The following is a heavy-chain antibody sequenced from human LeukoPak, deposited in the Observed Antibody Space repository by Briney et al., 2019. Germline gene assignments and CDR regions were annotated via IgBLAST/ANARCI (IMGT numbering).Heavy chain of an antibody. V-gene: IGHV3-48*01. J-gene: IGHJ4*02. Sequence: GGSLRLSCAASEFIFSSYSMSWLRQAPAKGLEWVSYISSSSNTIYYADSVKGRFTISRDNAKNSLFLQMNSLRVEDTAIYYCARGGSGPKRAPDYWGQGTLVTVSS. CDR1: EFIFSSYS. D-gene: IGHD5-24*01. CDR3: ARGGSGPKRAPDY. CDR2: ISSSSNTI.